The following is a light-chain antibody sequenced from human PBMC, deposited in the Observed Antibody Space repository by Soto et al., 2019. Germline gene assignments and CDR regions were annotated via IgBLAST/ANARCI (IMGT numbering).Light chain of an antibody. CDR3: QQYSTYPYI. V-gene: IGKV3-15*01. J-gene: IGKJ2*01. Sequence: EIVMTQSPATLSVSPGERATLSCRASQSVSSNLAWHQQKPGQAPRILMYDASTRATGIPARFSGGGIGTEFSLSISSLQPDDFATYYCQQYSTYPYIFGQGTKVDIK. CDR1: QSVSSN. CDR2: DAS.